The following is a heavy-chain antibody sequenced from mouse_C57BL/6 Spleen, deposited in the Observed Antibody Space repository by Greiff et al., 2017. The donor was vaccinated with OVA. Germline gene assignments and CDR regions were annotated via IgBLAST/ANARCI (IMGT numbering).Heavy chain of an antibody. Sequence: SFPSFFNPFSSFNISFNSSFYTFTDYYMHWVKQSHGKSLEWIGYIYPNNGGNGYNQKFKGKATLTVDKSSSTAYMELRSLTSEDSAVYYCARHWDGYYFDYWGQGTTLTVSS. D-gene: IGHD4-1*01. J-gene: IGHJ2*01. V-gene: IGHV1-34*01. CDR3: ARHWDGYYFDY. CDR1: FYTFTDYY. CDR2: IYPNNGGN.